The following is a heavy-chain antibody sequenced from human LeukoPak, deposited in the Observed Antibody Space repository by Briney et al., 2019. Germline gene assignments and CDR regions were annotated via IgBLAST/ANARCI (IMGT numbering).Heavy chain of an antibody. CDR2: IIPIFGTA. D-gene: IGHD2-2*01. V-gene: IGHV1-69*05. CDR3: ARAKQGYCSSTSCPRSFDP. J-gene: IGHJ5*02. Sequence: SVKVSCKASGGTFSSYAISWVRQAPGQGLEWMGRIIPIFGTANYAQKFQGRVTITTDESTSTAYMELSSLRSEDTAVYYCARAKQGYCSSTSCPRSFDPWGQGTLVTVSS. CDR1: GGTFSSYA.